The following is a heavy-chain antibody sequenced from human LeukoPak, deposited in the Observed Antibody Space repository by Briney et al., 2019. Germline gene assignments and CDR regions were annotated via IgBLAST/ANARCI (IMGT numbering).Heavy chain of an antibody. CDR2: ISSSSTSK. V-gene: IGHV3-48*01. CDR1: GFTFSSYA. CDR3: ARDYYYGSGSFDF. D-gene: IGHD3-10*01. Sequence: GGSLRLSCAASGFTFSSYAMSWVRQAPGKGLEWVSYISSSSTSKYYADSVKGRFTISRDNAKNSLFLQMSSLRAEDTAVYYCARDYYYGSGSFDFWGQGTLVIVSS. J-gene: IGHJ4*02.